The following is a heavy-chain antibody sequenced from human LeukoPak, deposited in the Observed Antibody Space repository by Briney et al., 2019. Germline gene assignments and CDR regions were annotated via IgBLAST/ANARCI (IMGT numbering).Heavy chain of an antibody. D-gene: IGHD6-19*01. V-gene: IGHV1-69*01. J-gene: IGHJ4*02. Sequence: SVKVSCKASGGTFSSYAISWVRQAPGQGLEWMGGIIPIFGTANYAQKFQGRVTITADESTSTAYMELSSLRSEDTAVYHCARHNKPGYSSGWQPVDYWGQGTLVTVSS. CDR2: IIPIFGTA. CDR3: ARHNKPGYSSGWQPVDY. CDR1: GGTFSSYA.